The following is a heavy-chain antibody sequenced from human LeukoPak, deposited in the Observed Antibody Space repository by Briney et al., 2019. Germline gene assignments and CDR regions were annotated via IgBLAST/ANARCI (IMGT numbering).Heavy chain of an antibody. J-gene: IGHJ4*02. CDR1: GFTVSTNY. CDR2: IYNDGRA. V-gene: IGHV3-53*01. Sequence: GGPLRLSCATSGFTVSTNYVSWVRQAPGKGLEWVSLIYNDGRADYADFVKGRFAISRDSSKDTVYLQMNSLRADDTAVYYCNFRQDYWGQGILVTVSS. CDR3: NFRQDY.